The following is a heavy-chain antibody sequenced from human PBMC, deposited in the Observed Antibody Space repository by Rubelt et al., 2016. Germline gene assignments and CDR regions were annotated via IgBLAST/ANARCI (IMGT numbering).Heavy chain of an antibody. J-gene: IGHJ4*02. CDR1: GFTFSSYA. V-gene: IGHV3-30*04. CDR2: ISYDGSYDGSNK. CDR3: AKGSAAARPYYFDY. Sequence: VQLVESGGGVVQPGRSLRLSCAASGFTFSSYAMHWVRQAPGKGLEWVAVISYDGSYDGSNKYYADSVKGRFTISRENSRNTLYLQMNSLRVEDTALYFCAKGSAAARPYYFDYWGQGTLVTVSS. D-gene: IGHD6-25*01.